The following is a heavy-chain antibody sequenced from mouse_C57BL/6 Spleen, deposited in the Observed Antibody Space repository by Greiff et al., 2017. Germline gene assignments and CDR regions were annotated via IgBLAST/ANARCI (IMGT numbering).Heavy chain of an antibody. CDR1: GYTFTSYW. CDR3: ARAHVYYDGGKPLAMDY. J-gene: IGHJ4*01. Sequence: QVQLQQPGAELVKPGASVKMSCKASGYTFTSYWITWVKQRPGQGLEWIGDIYPGSGSTNYNEKFKSKATLTVDTSSSTAYMQLSSLTSEDSAVYYCARAHVYYDGGKPLAMDYWGQGTSVTVSS. D-gene: IGHD1-1*01. CDR2: IYPGSGST. V-gene: IGHV1-55*01.